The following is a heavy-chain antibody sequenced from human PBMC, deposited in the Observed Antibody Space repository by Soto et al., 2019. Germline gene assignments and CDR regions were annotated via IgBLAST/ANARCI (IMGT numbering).Heavy chain of an antibody. CDR1: GGSFSGYY. CDR2: INHSGST. CDR3: ARGRRGYIRPPQRHFDY. Sequence: SETLSLTCAVYGGSFSGYYWSWIRQPPGKGLEWIGEINHSGSTNYNPSLKSRVTISVDTSKNQFSLKLSSVTAADTAVYYCARGRRGYIRPPQRHFDYRGQAPLFTGSS. D-gene: IGHD5-18*01. V-gene: IGHV4-34*01. J-gene: IGHJ4*02.